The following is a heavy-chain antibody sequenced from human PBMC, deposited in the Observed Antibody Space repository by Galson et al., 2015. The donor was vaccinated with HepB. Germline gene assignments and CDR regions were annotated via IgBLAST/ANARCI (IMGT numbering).Heavy chain of an antibody. V-gene: IGHV4-39*07. Sequence: ETLSLTCTVSGGSVSSRAVYWGWLRQPPGKGLEWIGSVYYTGTTYYNPSLKSRVTISVDTSKNQFSLKLSYVTATDTAVYYCTRGSSQLGLGYWGQGTLVTVSS. D-gene: IGHD3-16*01. J-gene: IGHJ4*02. CDR3: TRGSSQLGLGY. CDR2: VYYTGTT. CDR1: GGSVSSRAVY.